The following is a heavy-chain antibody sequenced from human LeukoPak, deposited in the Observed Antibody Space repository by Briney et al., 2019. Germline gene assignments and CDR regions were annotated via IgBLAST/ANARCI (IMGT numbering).Heavy chain of an antibody. CDR3: AKDPVYCSGGSCYSDPYYFDY. D-gene: IGHD2-15*01. CDR1: GFTFSSYA. V-gene: IGHV3-23*01. J-gene: IGHJ4*02. CDR2: ISGSGGST. Sequence: PGGSLRLSCAASGFTFSSYAMSWVRQAPGKGLEWVSAISGSGGSTYYADPVKGRFTISRDNSKNTLYLQMNSLRAEDTAVYYCAKDPVYCSGGSCYSDPYYFDYWGQGTLVTVSS.